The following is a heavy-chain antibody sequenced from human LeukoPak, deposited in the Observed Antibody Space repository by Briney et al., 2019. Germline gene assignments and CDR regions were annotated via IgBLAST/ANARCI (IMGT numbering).Heavy chain of an antibody. V-gene: IGHV1-18*04. CDR3: ARDHRTLGSSGWYTIDY. D-gene: IGHD6-19*01. Sequence: GASVKVSCKASGYTFTSYGISWVRQAPGQGLEWMGWISAYNGNTNYAQKLQGRVTMTTDTSTSTAYMEPRSLRSDDTAVYYCARDHRTLGSSGWYTIDYWGQGTLVTVSS. J-gene: IGHJ4*02. CDR2: ISAYNGNT. CDR1: GYTFTSYG.